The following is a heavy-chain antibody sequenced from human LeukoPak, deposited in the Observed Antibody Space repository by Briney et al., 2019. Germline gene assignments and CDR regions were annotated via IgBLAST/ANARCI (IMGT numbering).Heavy chain of an antibody. CDR1: GGSMNSYS. J-gene: IGHJ5*01. Sequence: PSETLSLTCTVSGGSMNSYSWTWIRRPPGKGLEWIGCAYYSGSIEYKSSLKSRVTLSVDTSKNQVSLKLSSLTAADTAVYYCARDAGGYEDSWGHGTLVTVSS. CDR2: AYYSGSI. V-gene: IGHV4-59*12. D-gene: IGHD5-12*01. CDR3: ARDAGGYEDS.